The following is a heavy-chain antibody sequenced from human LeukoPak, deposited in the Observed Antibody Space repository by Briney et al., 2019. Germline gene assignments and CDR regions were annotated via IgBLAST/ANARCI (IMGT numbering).Heavy chain of an antibody. Sequence: GGSLRLSCAASGFTFSSYWMNWVRQTPGKGLEWVANIKQDGSEKYYVDSVKGRFTISRDNSKNTLYLQMNSLRAEDTAVYYCAKKIAVAGAFDIWGQGTMVTVSS. V-gene: IGHV3-7*03. CDR3: AKKIAVAGAFDI. CDR1: GFTFSSYW. J-gene: IGHJ3*02. CDR2: IKQDGSEK. D-gene: IGHD6-19*01.